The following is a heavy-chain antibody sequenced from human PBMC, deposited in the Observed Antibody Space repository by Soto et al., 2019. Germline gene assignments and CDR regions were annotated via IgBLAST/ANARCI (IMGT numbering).Heavy chain of an antibody. D-gene: IGHD3-3*01. CDR3: ARGITIFGVVIWSYGNYYGMDV. CDR2: INPNSGGT. CDR1: GYTFTGYS. V-gene: IGHV1-2*04. J-gene: IGHJ6*02. Sequence: ASVKVSCKASGYTFTGYSMHWVRQAPGQGLEWMGWINPNSGGTNYAQKFQGWVTMTRDTSISTAYMELSRLRSDDTAVYYCARGITIFGVVIWSYGNYYGMDVWGQGTTVTVSS.